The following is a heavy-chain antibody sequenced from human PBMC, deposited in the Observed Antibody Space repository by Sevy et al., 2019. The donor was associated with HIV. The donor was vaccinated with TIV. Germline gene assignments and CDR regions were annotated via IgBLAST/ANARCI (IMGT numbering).Heavy chain of an antibody. D-gene: IGHD1-1*01. CDR3: AKIQGVKWYFDL. Sequence: GGSLRLSCAASGFTVSSNYVSWVRQAPGKGLEWVSTLYSGGRTYYADSVKGRFTISRDDSKNTLFLQLNSLTVEDTAVYFCAKIQGVKWYFDLWGRGTLVTVSS. CDR2: LYSGGRT. CDR1: GFTVSSNY. J-gene: IGHJ2*01. V-gene: IGHV3-53*01.